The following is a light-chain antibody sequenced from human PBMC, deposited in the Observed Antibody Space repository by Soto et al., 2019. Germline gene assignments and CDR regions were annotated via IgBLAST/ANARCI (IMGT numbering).Light chain of an antibody. V-gene: IGKV3-15*01. CDR2: DAS. J-gene: IGKJ2*01. CDR3: QQYNNWPPYT. Sequence: EIVLTQSPATLSLSPGERATLSCRASQSVSSYLAWYQQKPGQAPRLLIYDASTRATGIPARFSGSGSGTEFTLTISSLQSEDFALYYCQQYNNWPPYTFGQGTNLEIK. CDR1: QSVSSY.